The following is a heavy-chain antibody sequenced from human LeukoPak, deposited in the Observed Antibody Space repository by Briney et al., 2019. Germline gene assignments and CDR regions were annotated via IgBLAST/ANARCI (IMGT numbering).Heavy chain of an antibody. J-gene: IGHJ4*02. D-gene: IGHD2-15*01. CDR1: GGSFSGYY. CDR2: INHSGST. V-gene: IGHV4-34*01. CDR3: ARGYCSGGSCYSARY. Sequence: SETLSLTCAVYGGSFSGYYWSWIRQPPGKGLEWIGEINHSGSTNYNPSLKSRVTRSVDTSKKQFSLKLSSVPVAATAIYPCARGYCSGGSCYSARYWGQGTLVTVSS.